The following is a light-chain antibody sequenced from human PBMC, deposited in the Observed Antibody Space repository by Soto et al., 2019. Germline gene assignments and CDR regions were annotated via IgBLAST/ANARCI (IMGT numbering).Light chain of an antibody. CDR1: DNIGPW. Sequence: DIQMTPSPSTLSASIGDSVAITCRASDNIGPWVAWYQQKPGKAPKLLIYKASTLETGAPSRFAGSGSGTGFTLTITRLQPDDFATYYCQHYNSYSRTFGQGTKVDI. J-gene: IGKJ1*01. CDR3: QHYNSYSRT. CDR2: KAS. V-gene: IGKV1-5*03.